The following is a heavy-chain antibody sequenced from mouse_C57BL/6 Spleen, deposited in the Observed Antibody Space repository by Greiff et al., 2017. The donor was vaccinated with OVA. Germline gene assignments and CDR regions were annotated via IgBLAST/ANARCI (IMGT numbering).Heavy chain of an antibody. CDR3: ARGLGRGFYFDY. CDR2: IDPSDSYT. Sequence: VQLQQPGAELVMPGASVKLSCKASGYTFTSYWMHWVKQRPGQGLEWIGEIDPSDSYTNYNQKFKGKSTLTVDKSSSTAYMQLSSLTSEDSAVYYCARGLGRGFYFDYWGQGTTLTVSS. J-gene: IGHJ2*01. CDR1: GYTFTSYW. D-gene: IGHD4-1*01. V-gene: IGHV1-69*01.